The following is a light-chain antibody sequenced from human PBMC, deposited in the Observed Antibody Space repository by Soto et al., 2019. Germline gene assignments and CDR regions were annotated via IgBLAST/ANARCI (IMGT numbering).Light chain of an antibody. Sequence: VMTQSPATLSVSPGERATLSCRASQSVSNSLAWYQQKPGQVPRLLIYGASTRAAGIPARFSGSGSGTEFTLTISSLQSEDFGVYYCQPYDNWPPWTFGQGTKVDIK. J-gene: IGKJ1*01. CDR3: QPYDNWPPWT. V-gene: IGKV3-15*01. CDR2: GAS. CDR1: QSVSNS.